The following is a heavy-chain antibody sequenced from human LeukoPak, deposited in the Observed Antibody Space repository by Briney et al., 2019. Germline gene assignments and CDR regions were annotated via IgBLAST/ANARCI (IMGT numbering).Heavy chain of an antibody. V-gene: IGHV3-30*18. D-gene: IGHD1-26*01. CDR2: ISYDGSNK. CDR3: AKDKGVGATNYFDY. Sequence: LSLTCAVSGGSIINDHWWSWVRQPPGKGLEWVAVISYDGSNKYYAASVKGRFTISRDNSRNTLYLQMNILRAEDTAVYYCAKDKGVGATNYFDYWGQGTLVTVSS. CDR1: GGSIINDH. J-gene: IGHJ4*02.